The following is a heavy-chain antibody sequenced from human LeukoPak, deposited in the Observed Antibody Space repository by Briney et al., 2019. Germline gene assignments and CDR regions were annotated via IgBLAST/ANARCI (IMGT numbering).Heavy chain of an antibody. V-gene: IGHV3-48*01. CDR1: GFTFSSYS. D-gene: IGHD3-10*01. CDR3: ASEKFYGSGSDLDY. Sequence: PGGSLRLSCAASGFTFSSYSMNWVRHAPGKGLEWVSYISSSSSTIYYADSVKGRFTISRDNAKNSLYLQMNSLRAEDTAVYYCASEKFYGSGSDLDYWGQGTLVTVSS. CDR2: ISSSSSTI. J-gene: IGHJ4*02.